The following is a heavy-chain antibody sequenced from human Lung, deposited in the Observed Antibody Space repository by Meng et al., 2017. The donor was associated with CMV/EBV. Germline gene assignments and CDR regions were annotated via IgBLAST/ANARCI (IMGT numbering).Heavy chain of an antibody. CDR1: GGSISSSYW. J-gene: IGHJ4*02. Sequence: QRQGSGPGLVKPSGTLSLPCVLSGGSISSSYWWTWVRQSPGKGLEWIGEMYHSGTTNYNPSLKSRVTISMGKSNNQLSLKLNSVTAADTAVYYCATQESRDGHNPYWGQGTLVTVSS. V-gene: IGHV4-4*02. CDR2: MYHSGTT. D-gene: IGHD5-24*01. CDR3: ATQESRDGHNPY.